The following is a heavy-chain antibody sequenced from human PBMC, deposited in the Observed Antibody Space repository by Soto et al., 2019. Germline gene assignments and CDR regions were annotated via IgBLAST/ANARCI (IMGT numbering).Heavy chain of an antibody. V-gene: IGHV3-15*07. CDR3: TKDALKGSGMGDY. J-gene: IGHJ4*02. CDR2: IKSKTDGGTT. D-gene: IGHD3-10*01. CDR1: GFTFSNAW. Sequence: EVQLVESGGGLVKPGGSLRLSCAASGFTFSNAWMNWVRQAPGKGLEWVGRIKSKTDGGTTDYAAPVKGRFTISRDDSKNTLDLQMNSLKTEDTAVYYCTKDALKGSGMGDYWGQGTLVAVSS.